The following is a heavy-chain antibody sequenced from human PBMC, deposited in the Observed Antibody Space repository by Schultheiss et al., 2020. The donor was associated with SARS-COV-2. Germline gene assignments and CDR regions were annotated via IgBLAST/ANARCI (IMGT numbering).Heavy chain of an antibody. CDR2: IYHSGST. CDR3: ARGRERGWSGSYYNY. V-gene: IGHV4-4*02. Sequence: SETLSLTCAVSGGSISSSNWWSWVRQPPGKGLEWIGEIYHSGSTNYNPSLKSRVTISVDKSKNQFSLKLSSVTAADTAVYYCARGRERGWSGSYYNYWGQGTLVTVSS. CDR1: GGSISSSNW. J-gene: IGHJ4*02. D-gene: IGHD3-3*01.